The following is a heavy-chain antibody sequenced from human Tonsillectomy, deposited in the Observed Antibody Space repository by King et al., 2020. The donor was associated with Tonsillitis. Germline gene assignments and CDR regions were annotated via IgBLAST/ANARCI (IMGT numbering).Heavy chain of an antibody. CDR2: IRSKAYGGTT. D-gene: IGHD1-26*01. V-gene: IGHV3-49*03. CDR1: GFTFGDYA. J-gene: IGHJ3*02. CDR3: TRDVYWGVWSYAFDI. Sequence: VQLVESGGGLVQPGRSLRLSCTASGFTFGDYAMSWFRQAPGKGLEWGGFIRSKAYGGTTEYAASVKGRFTISRDDSKSIAYLQMNSLKTEDTAVYYCTRDVYWGVWSYAFDIWGQGTMVTVSS.